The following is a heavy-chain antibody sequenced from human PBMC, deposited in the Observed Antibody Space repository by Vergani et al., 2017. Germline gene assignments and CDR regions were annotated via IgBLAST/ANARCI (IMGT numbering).Heavy chain of an antibody. CDR1: GFTFNEYW. D-gene: IGHD3-3*01. J-gene: IGHJ5*02. Sequence: EVELVESGGGLVQPGGSLRLSCAASGFTFNEYWMHWARQVPGKGLVWVSGMNGDGDTISYADSVKGRFTISRDNAKNTLFLQMNSLRAEETAVYYCARARKFRFGVVWENWFDPWGKGTLVTVSS. CDR3: ARARKFRFGVVWENWFDP. V-gene: IGHV3-74*01. CDR2: MNGDGDTI.